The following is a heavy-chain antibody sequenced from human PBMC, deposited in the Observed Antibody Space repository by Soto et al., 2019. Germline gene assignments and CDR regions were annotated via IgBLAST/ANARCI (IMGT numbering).Heavy chain of an antibody. J-gene: IGHJ5*02. V-gene: IGHV1-46*01. CDR3: ATASTAFIAAAGTGWFDL. CDR1: GYTFTSYY. CDR2: INPSGGST. Sequence: ASVKVSCKASGYTFTSYYMHWVRQAPGQGLERMGIINPSGGSTSYAQKFKGRVTMTEDTSTDTAYMELSSLRSEDTAVYYCATASTAFIAAAGTGWFDLWGQGTLVTVSS. D-gene: IGHD6-13*01.